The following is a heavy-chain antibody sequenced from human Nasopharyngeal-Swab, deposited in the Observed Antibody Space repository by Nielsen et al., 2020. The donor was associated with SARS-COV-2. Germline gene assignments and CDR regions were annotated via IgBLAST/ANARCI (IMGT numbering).Heavy chain of an antibody. CDR1: GGSISSYY. V-gene: IGHV4-59*08. Sequence: GSLRLSCTVSGGSISSYYWSWIRQPPGKGLEWIGYIYYSGSTNYNPSLKSRVTISVDTSKNQFSLKLSSVTAADTAVYYCARLPYDFWSGSRGAFDIRGQGTMVTVSS. J-gene: IGHJ3*02. CDR3: ARLPYDFWSGSRGAFDI. CDR2: IYYSGST. D-gene: IGHD3-3*01.